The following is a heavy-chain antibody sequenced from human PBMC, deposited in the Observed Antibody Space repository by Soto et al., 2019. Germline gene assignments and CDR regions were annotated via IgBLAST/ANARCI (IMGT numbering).Heavy chain of an antibody. CDR2: INHTGSP. D-gene: IGHD3-3*01. J-gene: IGHJ6*02. Sequence: PSETLSLTCPVEGGSFTGYYWSWTRQPAGGGLEWIEQINHTGSPNYNPSLNSRVTISVDTSKNQFSLKLSAVTAADTAVYYCARGPRFLEWVSTYCYSMEVWGQGSTVTVS. CDR1: GGSFTGYY. V-gene: IGHV4-34*01. CDR3: ARGPRFLEWVSTYCYSMEV.